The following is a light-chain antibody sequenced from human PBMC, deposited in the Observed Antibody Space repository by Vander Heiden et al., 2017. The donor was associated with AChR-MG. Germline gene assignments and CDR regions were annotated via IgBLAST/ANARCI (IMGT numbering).Light chain of an antibody. CDR1: QSINNH. CDR2: VAS. V-gene: IGKV1-39*01. Sequence: DIQMTQSPSSLSASVGDRVTITCRASQSINNHLNWYQQKPGEAPKFLISVASGLQSGVPSRFSDWGYGKDLTLAISSRQQEDSAPYYCQQIDSNPPLTFGGGTKVEIK. J-gene: IGKJ4*01. CDR3: QQIDSNPPLT.